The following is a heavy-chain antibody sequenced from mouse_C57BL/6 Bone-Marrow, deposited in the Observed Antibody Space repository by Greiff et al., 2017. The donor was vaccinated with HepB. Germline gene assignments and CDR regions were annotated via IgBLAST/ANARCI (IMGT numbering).Heavy chain of an antibody. CDR2: IDPSDSYT. Sequence: VQLQQPGAELVKPGASVKLSCKASGYTFTSYWMQWVKQRPGQGLEWIGEIDPSDSYTNYNQKFKGKATLTVDTSSSTAYMQLSSLTSEDSAVYYCASNGFADWGQGTLVTVSA. CDR3: ASNGFAD. J-gene: IGHJ3*01. V-gene: IGHV1-50*01. CDR1: GYTFTSYW.